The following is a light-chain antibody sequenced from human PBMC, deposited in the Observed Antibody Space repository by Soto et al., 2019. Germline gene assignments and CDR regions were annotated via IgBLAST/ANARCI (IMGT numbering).Light chain of an antibody. J-gene: IGKJ1*01. Sequence: EIVLTQSPGTLSLSPGERATLSCRASQSVSSSYLAWYQQKPGQAPRLLIYGASSRATGIPDRFSGSGSGTEFTLTISSLQPDDFATYYCQQYNSYSGTFGQGTKVDI. CDR1: QSVSSSY. V-gene: IGKV3-20*01. CDR3: QQYNSYSGT. CDR2: GAS.